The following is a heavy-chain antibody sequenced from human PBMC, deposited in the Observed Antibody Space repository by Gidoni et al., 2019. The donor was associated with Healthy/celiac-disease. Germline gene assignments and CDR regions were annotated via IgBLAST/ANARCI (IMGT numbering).Heavy chain of an antibody. CDR3: ARGYDSSGYSY. V-gene: IGHV3-48*04. CDR2: ISSSSSTI. CDR1: GFTFSSYS. J-gene: IGHJ4*02. D-gene: IGHD3-22*01. Sequence: EVQLVESGGGLVQPGGSLRLSCAASGFTFSSYSMNWVRQAPGKGLEWVSYISSSSSTIYYADSVKGRFTISRDNAKNSLYLQMNSLRAEDTAVYYCARGYDSSGYSYWGQGTLVTVSS.